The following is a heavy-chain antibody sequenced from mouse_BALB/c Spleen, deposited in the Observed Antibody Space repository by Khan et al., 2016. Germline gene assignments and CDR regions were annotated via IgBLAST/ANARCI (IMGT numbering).Heavy chain of an antibody. V-gene: IGHV14-3*02. CDR2: IDPANGNT. J-gene: IGHJ3*01. D-gene: IGHD1-2*01. CDR3: ARSERLRWFAY. Sequence: EVQLQESGAELVKPGASVKLSCTASGFNIKDTYMHWVKQRPEQGLEWIGRIDPANGNTKYDPKFQGKATITADTSSNTAYLQLSSLTSEATAVCYCARSERLRWFAYWGQGTLVTVSA. CDR1: GFNIKDTY.